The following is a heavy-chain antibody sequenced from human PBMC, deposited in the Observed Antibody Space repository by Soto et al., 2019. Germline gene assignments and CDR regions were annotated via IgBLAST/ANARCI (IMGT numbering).Heavy chain of an antibody. V-gene: IGHV3-21*01. CDR2: ISSSSSYI. J-gene: IGHJ5*02. CDR3: ARDGYYYDSSGYPNWFDP. D-gene: IGHD3-22*01. Sequence: EVQLVESGGGLVKPGGSLRLSCAASGFTFSSYSMNWVRQAPGKGLEWVSSISSSSSYIYYADSVKGRFTISRDNAKNSLYLQMNSLRAEDTAVYYCARDGYYYDSSGYPNWFDPWCQGTLVTVSS. CDR1: GFTFSSYS.